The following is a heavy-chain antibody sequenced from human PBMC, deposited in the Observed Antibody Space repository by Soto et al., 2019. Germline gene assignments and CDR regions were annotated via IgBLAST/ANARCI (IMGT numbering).Heavy chain of an antibody. Sequence: PVGSLRLSCAASEFTFSNYAMTWVRQAPGKGLEWVSSISGSGSITYYAESVKGRFAISRDNSKNTLFLQMNSLRAEDTAIYYCAKAAKISAVDGYLENWGQRTHVTVSS. CDR2: ISGSGSIT. CDR3: AKAAKISAVDGYLEN. CDR1: EFTFSNYA. V-gene: IGHV3-23*01. D-gene: IGHD6-19*01. J-gene: IGHJ4*02.